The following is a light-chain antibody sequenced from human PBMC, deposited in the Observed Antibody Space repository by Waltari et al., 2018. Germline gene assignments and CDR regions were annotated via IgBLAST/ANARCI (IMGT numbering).Light chain of an antibody. Sequence: YVLTQPPSVSVDPGKTARLTCGGDNIGSKSVNWYQQKPGQAPVLVMFYDSDQPSEIPERFSGSNSGNTATLTISWVEAGDEADYHCQVWDDVTDSGVFGGGTKLTVL. CDR2: YDS. J-gene: IGLJ3*02. V-gene: IGLV3-21*04. CDR1: NIGSKS. CDR3: QVWDDVTDSGV.